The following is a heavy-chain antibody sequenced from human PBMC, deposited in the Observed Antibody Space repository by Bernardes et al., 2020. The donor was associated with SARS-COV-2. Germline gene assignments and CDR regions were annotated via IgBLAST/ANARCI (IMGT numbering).Heavy chain of an antibody. CDR2: INPNSGGT. CDR1: GYTFTGYY. Sequence: ASVKASRKASGYTFTGYYMHWVRQAPGQGLEWMGWINPNSGGTNYAQKFQGRVTMTRDTSISTAYMELSRLRSDDTAVYYCARAIVVVPAASLSADYWGQGTLVTVSS. J-gene: IGHJ4*02. D-gene: IGHD2-2*01. V-gene: IGHV1-2*02. CDR3: ARAIVVVPAASLSADY.